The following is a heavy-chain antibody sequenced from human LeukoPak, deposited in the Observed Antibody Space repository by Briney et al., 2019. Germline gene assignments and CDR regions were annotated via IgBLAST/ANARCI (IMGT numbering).Heavy chain of an antibody. D-gene: IGHD3-10*01. Sequence: SETLSLTCAVYGGSFSGYYWSWIRQPPGKGLEWIGEINHSGSTNYNPSLKSRVTISVDTSKNQFSLKLSSVTAADTAVYYCARDLLVHYYGSGSYFDYWGQGTLVTVSS. V-gene: IGHV4-34*01. CDR1: GGSFSGYY. CDR2: INHSGST. J-gene: IGHJ4*02. CDR3: ARDLLVHYYGSGSYFDY.